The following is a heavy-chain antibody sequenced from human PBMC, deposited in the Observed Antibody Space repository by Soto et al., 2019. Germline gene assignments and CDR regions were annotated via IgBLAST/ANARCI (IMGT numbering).Heavy chain of an antibody. CDR3: ARRYCGGGSCYSGFNY. V-gene: IGHV4-59*08. CDR2: IYYSGST. Sequence: QVQLQESGPGLVKPSETLSLTCTVSGGSISNYYWSWIRQPPGKGLEWIGYIYYSGSTNYNPSLNSRVTMSVDTSKNQFSLELGSVTAADTAVYYCARRYCGGGSCYSGFNYWGQGTLVTVSS. D-gene: IGHD2-15*01. CDR1: GGSISNYY. J-gene: IGHJ4*02.